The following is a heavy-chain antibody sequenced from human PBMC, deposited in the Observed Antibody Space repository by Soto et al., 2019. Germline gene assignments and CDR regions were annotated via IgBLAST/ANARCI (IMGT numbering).Heavy chain of an antibody. V-gene: IGHV3-30-3*01. CDR1: GFTFSSYA. Sequence: QVQLVESGGGVVQPGRSLRLSCAASGFTFSSYAMHWVRQAPGKGLEWVAVISYDGSNKYYADSVKGRFTISRDNSKNTLYLQMNSLRAEDTAVYYCAIQSDIVATSPPLFDPWGQGTLVTVSS. J-gene: IGHJ5*02. CDR2: ISYDGSNK. D-gene: IGHD5-12*01. CDR3: AIQSDIVATSPPLFDP.